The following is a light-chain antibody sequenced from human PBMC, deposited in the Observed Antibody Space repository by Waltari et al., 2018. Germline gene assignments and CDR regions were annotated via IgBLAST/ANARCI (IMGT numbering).Light chain of an antibody. V-gene: IGLV1-40*01. CDR3: QSYDSSLSAHVV. CDR1: SSNIGAGYD. CDR2: ANS. Sequence: QSVLTQPPSVSGAPGQRVTISCTGSSSNIGAGYDVHWYQQLPGTAPKLLIYANSNRPSGVPDRFSGSKSGTSASRAITGLQAEDGADYYCQSYDSSLSAHVVFGGGTKLTVL. J-gene: IGLJ2*01.